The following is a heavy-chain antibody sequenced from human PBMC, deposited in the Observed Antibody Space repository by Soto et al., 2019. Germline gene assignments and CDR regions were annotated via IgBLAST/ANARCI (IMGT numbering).Heavy chain of an antibody. V-gene: IGHV3-49*03. D-gene: IGHD3-16*02. CDR1: GFTFGDYA. J-gene: IGHJ4*02. CDR2: IRSKAYGGTT. Sequence: EVQLVESGGGLVQPGRSLRLSCTASGFTFGDYAMSWFRQAPGKGLEWVGFIRSKAYGGTTEYAASVKGRFTISRDDSKSIAYLQMNSLKTEDTAVYYCTRDWVNYDYIWGSYPGYWGQGTLVTVSS. CDR3: TRDWVNYDYIWGSYPGY.